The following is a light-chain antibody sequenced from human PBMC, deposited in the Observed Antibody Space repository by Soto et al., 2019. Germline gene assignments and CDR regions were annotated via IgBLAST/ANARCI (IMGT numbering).Light chain of an antibody. CDR2: DVS. V-gene: IGKV1-5*01. CDR1: QSPGTW. CDR3: QQYFSYPLT. J-gene: IGKJ4*01. Sequence: DIQMTQSPSTLSASVGDRVIITFRASQSPGTWMAWYQQKPVTAPVLLIYDVSKLESGVPSRFSGRASGTEFTRTITSLQPDEFATYDCQQYFSYPLTFGGGTKVEIK.